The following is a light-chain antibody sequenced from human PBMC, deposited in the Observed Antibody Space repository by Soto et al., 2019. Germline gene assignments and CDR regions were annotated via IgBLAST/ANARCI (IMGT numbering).Light chain of an antibody. CDR2: GAS. Sequence: ESVLTHSPGTLSLSPGERATLSCSSSQSVSSNYLAWYQQKPGQAPRLLIYGASTRATGIPDRFSGSGSGTDFTLTISRLEPEDSAVYYCQQYGSSPTWTFGQGTKVDI. J-gene: IGKJ1*01. V-gene: IGKV3-20*01. CDR1: QSVSSNY. CDR3: QQYGSSPTWT.